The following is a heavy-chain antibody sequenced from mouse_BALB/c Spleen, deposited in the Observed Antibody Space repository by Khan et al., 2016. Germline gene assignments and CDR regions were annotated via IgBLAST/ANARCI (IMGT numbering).Heavy chain of an antibody. CDR3: ARVEYESLDY. V-gene: IGHV5-9-4*01. CDR1: GFTFSSYA. J-gene: IGHJ2*01. CDR2: IRSGGSYP. Sequence: EVELVESGGGLVKPGGSLKLSCAASGFTFSSYAMSWIRQSPEKRLGRVAEIRSGGSYPYYPDTVTGRFTIYRDNAKNTLYREMSSLRSEDTAMYYCARVEYESLDYWGQGTTLTVPS. D-gene: IGHD2-14*01.